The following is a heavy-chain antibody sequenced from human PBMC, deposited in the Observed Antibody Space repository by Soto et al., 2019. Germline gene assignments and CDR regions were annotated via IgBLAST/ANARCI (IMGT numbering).Heavy chain of an antibody. Sequence: ASVKVSCKASGGAFSSYTISWVRQAPGQGLEWMGRIIPILGIANYAQKFQGRVTITADKSTSTAYMELSSLRSEDTAVYYCARDRRIAVAGTLWFDPWGQGTLVTVSS. J-gene: IGHJ5*02. CDR2: IIPILGIA. V-gene: IGHV1-69*04. CDR3: ARDRRIAVAGTLWFDP. CDR1: GGAFSSYT. D-gene: IGHD6-19*01.